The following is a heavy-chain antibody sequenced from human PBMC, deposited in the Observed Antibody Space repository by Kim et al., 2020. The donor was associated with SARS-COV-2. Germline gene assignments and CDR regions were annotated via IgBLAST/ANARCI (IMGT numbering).Heavy chain of an antibody. CDR2: IKQDGSEK. Sequence: GGSLRLACAASGLTFSSYWMSWVRQAPGKGLEWVANIKQDGSEKYYVDSVKGRFTISRDNAKNSLYLQMNSLRAEDTAVYYCARDREGGMDVWGQGTTVTVSS. CDR1: GLTFSSYW. CDR3: ARDREGGMDV. J-gene: IGHJ6*02. V-gene: IGHV3-7*01.